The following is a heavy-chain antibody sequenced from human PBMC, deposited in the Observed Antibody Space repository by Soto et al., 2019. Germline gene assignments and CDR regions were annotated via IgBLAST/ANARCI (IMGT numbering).Heavy chain of an antibody. CDR2: INGGDGDT. D-gene: IGHD3-16*01. CDR3: ARALGDYYKFYGMDF. V-gene: IGHV1-3*01. J-gene: IGHJ6*02. CDR1: GYRFTDFA. Sequence: QVHLVQSGAEVKRPGASVRVSCTTSGYRFTDFATHWVRQAPGQSLEWMGWINGGDGDTKYSQSLQGRLTITRDTSASTAYMELSRLTPNDTALYCCARALGDYYKFYGMDFWGQGTTVVVSS.